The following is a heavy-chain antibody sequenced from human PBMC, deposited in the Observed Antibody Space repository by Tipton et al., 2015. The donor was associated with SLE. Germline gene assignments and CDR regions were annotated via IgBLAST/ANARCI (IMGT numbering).Heavy chain of an antibody. V-gene: IGHV4-34*01. CDR1: GGSFSGYY. D-gene: IGHD2-21*01. J-gene: IGHJ4*02. Sequence: GLVKPSETLSLTCAVYGGSFSGYYWSWIRQPPGKGLEWIGEINHSGSTNYNPSLKSRVTISVDTSKNQFSLKLRSVTAADTAVYYCARGKISWAIFVVRNYFDSWGQGTLVTVSS. CDR2: INHSGST. CDR3: ARGKISWAIFVVRNYFDS.